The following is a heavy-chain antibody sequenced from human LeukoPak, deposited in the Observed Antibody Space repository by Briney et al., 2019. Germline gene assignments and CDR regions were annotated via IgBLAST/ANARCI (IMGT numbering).Heavy chain of an antibody. V-gene: IGHV4-4*07. D-gene: IGHD6-13*01. CDR1: GDSISSYY. Sequence: SETLSLTCTVSGDSISSYYWSWIRQPAGKGLEGIVRIYTRGSTNYNPAPTRRVTISVDTSQNQCSLTPVSVTAADTAVYYCARDLEQLVSYSNWFDPWGQGTLVTVSS. CDR2: IYTRGST. CDR3: ARDLEQLVSYSNWFDP. J-gene: IGHJ5*02.